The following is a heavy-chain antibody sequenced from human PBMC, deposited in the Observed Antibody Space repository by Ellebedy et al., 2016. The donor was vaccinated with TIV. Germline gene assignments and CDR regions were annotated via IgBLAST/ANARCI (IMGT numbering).Heavy chain of an antibody. J-gene: IGHJ4*02. CDR1: GFTVSNNY. V-gene: IGHV3-53*01. CDR2: IYSGGST. CDR3: ASDGAGGGK. D-gene: IGHD3-10*01. Sequence: PGGSLRLSCAASGFTVSNNYMNWVRQAPGKGLEWVSLIYSGGSTRYADSVKGRFTISRDSSNNTRYLKMNSLRAEDKAVYYCASDGAGGGKWGQGTLVTVSS.